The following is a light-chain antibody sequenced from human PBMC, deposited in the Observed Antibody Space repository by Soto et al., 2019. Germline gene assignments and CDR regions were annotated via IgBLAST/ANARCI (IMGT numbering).Light chain of an antibody. J-gene: IGLJ1*01. Sequence: QSALTQPASVSGSPGQSITISCTGTSSDVGGYNYVSWYQQHPGKAPKLMIYEVSNRPSGVSHRFSGSKSGNTASLTISGLQAEDEADYCCSSYTSSSTLVFGTGTKLTVL. CDR1: SSDVGGYNY. V-gene: IGLV2-14*01. CDR2: EVS. CDR3: SSYTSSSTLV.